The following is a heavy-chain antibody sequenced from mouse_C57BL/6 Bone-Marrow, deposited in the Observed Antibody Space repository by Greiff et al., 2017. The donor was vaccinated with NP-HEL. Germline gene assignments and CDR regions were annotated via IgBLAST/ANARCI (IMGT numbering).Heavy chain of an antibody. CDR1: GYTFTSYW. D-gene: IGHD3-2*02. V-gene: IGHV1-64*01. CDR2: IHPNSGST. J-gene: IGHJ3*01. Sequence: QVQLQQPGAELVKPGASVKLSCKASGYTFTSYWMHWVKQRPGQGLEWIGMIHPNSGSTNYNEKFKSKATLTVAKSSRTAYMQLSSLTSKDSAVYYWARGGSSGAWCADWGKGTLVTVAA. CDR3: ARGGSSGAWCAD.